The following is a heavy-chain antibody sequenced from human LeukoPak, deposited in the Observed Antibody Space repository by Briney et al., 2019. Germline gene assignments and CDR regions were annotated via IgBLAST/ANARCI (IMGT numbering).Heavy chain of an antibody. V-gene: IGHV1-69*05. Sequence: SVKVSCKACGGTFSSYAISWVRQAPGQGLECMGGIIPIFGTANYAQKFQGRVTITTDESTSTDYMELSSLRSEDTAVYYCARDSRGSEGWGQGTLVTVSS. CDR1: GGTFSSYA. CDR2: IIPIFGTA. J-gene: IGHJ4*02. CDR3: ARDSRGSEG.